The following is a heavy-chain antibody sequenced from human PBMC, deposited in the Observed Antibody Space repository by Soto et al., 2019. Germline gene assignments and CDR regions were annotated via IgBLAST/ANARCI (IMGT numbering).Heavy chain of an antibody. CDR1: GFTFSSYG. J-gene: IGHJ4*02. V-gene: IGHV3-33*01. Sequence: GGSLRLSCAASGFTFSSYGMLWVRQAPGKGLEWVAVIWFDGSNKFYADSVKGRFTISRDNSKNTVSLQMNSLRDEDSAAYYCATTGPYWGQGTLVTVSS. CDR2: IWFDGSNK. CDR3: ATTGPY.